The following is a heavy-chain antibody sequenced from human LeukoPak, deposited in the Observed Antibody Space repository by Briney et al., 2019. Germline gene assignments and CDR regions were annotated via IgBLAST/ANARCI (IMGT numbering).Heavy chain of an antibody. Sequence: GGSLRLSCAASGFTFSSYGMHWVRQAPGKGLGWVAFIRYDGSNKYYADSVKGRFTISRDNSKNTLYLQMNSLRAEDTAVYYCAEGDGETLGDDYWGQGTLVTVSS. J-gene: IGHJ4*02. CDR1: GFTFSSYG. D-gene: IGHD3-10*01. CDR2: IRYDGSNK. CDR3: AEGDGETLGDDY. V-gene: IGHV3-30*02.